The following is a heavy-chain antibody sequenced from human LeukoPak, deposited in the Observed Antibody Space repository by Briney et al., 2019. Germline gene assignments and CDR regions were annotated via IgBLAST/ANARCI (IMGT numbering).Heavy chain of an antibody. V-gene: IGHV3-53*01. D-gene: IGHD3-10*01. J-gene: IGHJ4*02. CDR3: ARVCELSYDY. CDR2: IYNDGST. CDR1: GFSVSTDH. Sequence: GSLRLSCAASGFSVSTDHMSWVRQAPGKGLEWVSFIYNDGSTYYADTVKGRFTISRDNSKNTVDLLVNSLRAEDTAVYYCARVCELSYDYWGQGTLVTVSS.